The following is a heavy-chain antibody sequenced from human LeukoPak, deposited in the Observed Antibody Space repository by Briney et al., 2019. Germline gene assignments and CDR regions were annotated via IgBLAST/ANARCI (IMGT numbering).Heavy chain of an antibody. V-gene: IGHV3-30*02. CDR1: GFTFSSYG. J-gene: IGHJ6*03. Sequence: GGSLRLSCAASGFTFSSYGMHWVRQAPGKGLEWVAFIRYDGSNKYYADSVKGRFTISRDNSKNTLYLQMNSLRAEDTAVYYCAKVGVPAALNYYYYYMDVWGKGTTVTVSS. CDR3: AKVGVPAALNYYYYYMDV. CDR2: IRYDGSNK. D-gene: IGHD2-2*01.